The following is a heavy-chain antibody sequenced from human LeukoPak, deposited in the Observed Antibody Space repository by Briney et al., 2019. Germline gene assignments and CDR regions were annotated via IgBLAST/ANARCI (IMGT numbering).Heavy chain of an antibody. Sequence: SETLSLTCTVSGGSISSGSYYWSRIRQPPGKGLEWIGEINHSGSTNYNPSLESRVTISVDTSKNQFSLKLSSVTAADTAVYYCANNWGSIDYWGQGTLVTVSS. CDR2: INHSGST. D-gene: IGHD7-27*01. CDR1: GGSISSGSYY. V-gene: IGHV4-39*07. J-gene: IGHJ4*02. CDR3: ANNWGSIDY.